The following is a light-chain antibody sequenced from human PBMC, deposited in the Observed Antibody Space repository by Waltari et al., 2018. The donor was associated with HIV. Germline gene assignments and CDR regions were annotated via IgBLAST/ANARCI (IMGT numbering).Light chain of an antibody. Sequence: EIVVTQSPATLSVSLGERATLSCWASQNVGDNLAWYQQRPGQAPRLLIYAASTRATDTPARFSGSGSGTDFTLIINGQQSEDFAVYYCQQYNVWPPWAFGPGTKVEIK. V-gene: IGKV3-15*01. J-gene: IGKJ1*01. CDR2: AAS. CDR1: QNVGDN. CDR3: QQYNVWPPWA.